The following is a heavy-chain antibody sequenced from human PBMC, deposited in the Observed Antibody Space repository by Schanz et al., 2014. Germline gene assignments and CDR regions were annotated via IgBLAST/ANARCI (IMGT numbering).Heavy chain of an antibody. CDR3: ASPSGYSDYGTYFDF. CDR1: GFTVSSDH. V-gene: IGHV3-66*02. Sequence: EVQLVESGGGFVQPGGSLGLSCVVSGFTVSSDHMSWVRQAPGKGLEWVSTIYASGATYYADSVKGRFTISRDNSKNTLYLQMNSLRTEDTAVYYCASPSGYSDYGTYFDFWGQGTLVTVSS. D-gene: IGHD5-12*01. CDR2: IYASGAT. J-gene: IGHJ4*02.